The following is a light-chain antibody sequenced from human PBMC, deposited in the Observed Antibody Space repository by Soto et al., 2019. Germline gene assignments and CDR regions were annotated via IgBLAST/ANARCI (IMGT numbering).Light chain of an antibody. CDR3: QQYGSSGT. Sequence: TVFTQPPATLSLSPGEGAPLSCRASQSVRRSYLAWYKQKPGQAPRLLIYGASNRATGIPDRFSGSGSGTEFTLTISRMEPEDFAVYYCQQYGSSGTFGHGTKVDIK. CDR2: GAS. CDR1: QSVRRSY. V-gene: IGKV3-20*01. J-gene: IGKJ1*01.